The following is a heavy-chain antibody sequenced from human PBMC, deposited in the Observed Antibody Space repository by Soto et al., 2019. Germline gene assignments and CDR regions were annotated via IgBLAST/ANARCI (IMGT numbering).Heavy chain of an antibody. V-gene: IGHV4-59*01. Sequence: SYPLSLTCTFCGDSICTYYWHWIRLTPGKGREWIGYIYYTGDTNYNPSLKSRVTISLDTSKNQFSLKLSSVTAADTAVYYCARDPSGHPPLYRFDPWGQGTLVTVSS. CDR1: GDSICTYY. J-gene: IGHJ5*02. CDR3: ARDPSGHPPLYRFDP. CDR2: IYYTGDT. D-gene: IGHD1-26*01.